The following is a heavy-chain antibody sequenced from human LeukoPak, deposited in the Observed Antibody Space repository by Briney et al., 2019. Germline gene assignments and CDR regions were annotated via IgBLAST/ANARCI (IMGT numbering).Heavy chain of an antibody. Sequence: GGSLRLSCAASGFTFSSYEMNWVRQAPGKGLEWVSYISSSGSSIYYADSVKGRFTISRDNAKNSLYLQMNTLRAEDTAAYYCARVVYDSSGYYYPGYYCYYMDVWGKGTTVTISS. CDR1: GFTFSSYE. CDR3: ARVVYDSSGYYYPGYYCYYMDV. J-gene: IGHJ6*03. CDR2: ISSSGSSI. V-gene: IGHV3-48*03. D-gene: IGHD3-22*01.